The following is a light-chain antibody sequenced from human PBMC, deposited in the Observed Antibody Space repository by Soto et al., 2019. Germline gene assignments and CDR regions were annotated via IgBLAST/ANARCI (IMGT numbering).Light chain of an antibody. Sequence: EIVMTQSPATLSVSPGERATLSCRASHSVRSSLAWYQQKPGQAPRLLIHGASTRATGIPGRFSGSGSGTEFTLIISSLQSDDFATYYCQQYNSDSRTFGQGTELDIK. CDR1: HSVRSS. J-gene: IGKJ1*01. V-gene: IGKV3-15*01. CDR2: GAS. CDR3: QQYNSDSRT.